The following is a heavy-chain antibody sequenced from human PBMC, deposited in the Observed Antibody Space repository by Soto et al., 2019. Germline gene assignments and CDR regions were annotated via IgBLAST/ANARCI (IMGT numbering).Heavy chain of an antibody. D-gene: IGHD3-22*01. CDR2: IYYSGST. J-gene: IGHJ3*02. V-gene: IGHV4-31*03. CDR1: GGSISSGGYY. CDR3: ARDHCYDSSGYPRVMGAFDI. Sequence: SETLSLTCTVSGGSISSGGYYWSWIRQHPGKGLEWIGYIYYSGSTYYNPSLKSRVTISVDTSKNQFSLKLSSVTAADTAVYYCARDHCYDSSGYPRVMGAFDIWGQGTMVTVSS.